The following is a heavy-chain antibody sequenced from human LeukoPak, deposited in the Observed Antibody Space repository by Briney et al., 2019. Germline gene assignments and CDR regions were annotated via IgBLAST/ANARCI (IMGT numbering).Heavy chain of an antibody. CDR2: IRRKDHGGTA. Sequence: PGGSLRLSCPASGFTLCDYGVTWVRQAPGKGLEWVGFIRRKDHGGTAEYAASVKGRFIISRDDPKSIAYLQMDSLKTEDTALYYCARVPHSNHYYGMDVWGQGTTVTVSS. D-gene: IGHD5-18*01. CDR3: ARVPHSNHYYGMDV. V-gene: IGHV3-49*04. J-gene: IGHJ6*02. CDR1: GFTLCDYG.